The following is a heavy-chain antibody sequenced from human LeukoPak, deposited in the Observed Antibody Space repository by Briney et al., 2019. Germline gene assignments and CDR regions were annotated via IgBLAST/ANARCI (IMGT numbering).Heavy chain of an antibody. CDR3: ARLGNTMVRGVIDYDY. Sequence: PGGSLRLSCAASGFTFDDYAMNWVRQAPGKGLEWVSSISSSSSYIYYADSVKGRFTISRDNAKNSLYLQMNSLRAEDTAVYYCARLGNTMVRGVIDYDYWGQGTLVTVSS. V-gene: IGHV3-21*01. CDR1: GFTFDDYA. J-gene: IGHJ4*02. CDR2: ISSSSSYI. D-gene: IGHD3-10*01.